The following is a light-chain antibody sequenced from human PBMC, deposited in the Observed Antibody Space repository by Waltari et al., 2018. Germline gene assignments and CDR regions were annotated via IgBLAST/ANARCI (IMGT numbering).Light chain of an antibody. CDR2: KAS. CDR3: QQYNSYSLLS. Sequence: DIQMTESPSTLSASVGDRVIFRCRASQSISKWLAWYQQKLGKAPKLLLYKASTLESGVPSRFSGSGSGTEFTLTISSLQPEDFATYYCQQYNSYSLLSFGGGTKVEIK. CDR1: QSISKW. V-gene: IGKV1-5*03. J-gene: IGKJ4*01.